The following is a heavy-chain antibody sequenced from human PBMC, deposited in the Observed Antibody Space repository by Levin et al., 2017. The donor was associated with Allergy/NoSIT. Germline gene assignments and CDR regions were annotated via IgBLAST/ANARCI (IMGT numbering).Heavy chain of an antibody. CDR2: ISGSGGST. J-gene: IGHJ4*02. Sequence: GGSLRLSCAASGFTFSSYAMSWVRQAPGKGLEWVSAISGSGGSTYYADSVKGRFTISRDNSKNTLYLQMNSLRAEDTAVYYCAKVQGWHIVVVIATNGFDYWGQGTLVTVSS. CDR3: AKVQGWHIVVVIATNGFDY. D-gene: IGHD2-21*01. CDR1: GFTFSSYA. V-gene: IGHV3-23*01.